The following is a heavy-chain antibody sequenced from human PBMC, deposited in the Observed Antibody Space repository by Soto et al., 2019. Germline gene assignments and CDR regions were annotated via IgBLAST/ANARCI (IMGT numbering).Heavy chain of an antibody. V-gene: IGHV1-3*01. D-gene: IGHD2-15*01. CDR2: INADNGNT. J-gene: IGHJ4*02. CDR1: GYAFTSYA. Sequence: VASVKVSCKASGYAFTSYAMHWVRQAPGQRLEWMGWINADNGNTNYSQKLQGRVTITRDTSASTAYMELSSLRSEDTAVYYCARDLGGWPDYWGQGTLVTVSS. CDR3: ARDLGGWPDY.